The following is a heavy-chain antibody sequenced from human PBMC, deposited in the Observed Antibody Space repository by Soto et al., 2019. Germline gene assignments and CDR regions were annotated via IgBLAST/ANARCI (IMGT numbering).Heavy chain of an antibody. Sequence: SVKVSCKASGGTFSSYAISWVRQAPGQGLEWMGGIIPIFGTANYAQKFQGRVTITADESTSTAYMELSRLRSEDTAVYYCARDATWPDYDILTGRRGYWFDPWGQGTLVTVSS. CDR3: ARDATWPDYDILTGRRGYWFDP. CDR1: GGTFSSYA. D-gene: IGHD3-9*01. J-gene: IGHJ5*02. CDR2: IIPIFGTA. V-gene: IGHV1-69*13.